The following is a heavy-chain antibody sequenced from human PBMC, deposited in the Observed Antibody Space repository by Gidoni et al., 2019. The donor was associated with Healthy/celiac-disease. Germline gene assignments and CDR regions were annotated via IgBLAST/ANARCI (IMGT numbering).Heavy chain of an antibody. CDR2: SSGSGGSK. Sequence: EVQLLESGGGLVQPGWSLGLSCASSRFPFSSYAMSWVRQAPGKGLEWDSDSSGSGGSKYYADSVKGRFTISRDNSKNTLYLQMNSRRAEDTAVYYCAKALVTHARGAFDIWGQGTMVTVSS. V-gene: IGHV3-23*01. CDR3: AKALVTHARGAFDI. J-gene: IGHJ3*02. D-gene: IGHD2-21*02. CDR1: RFPFSSYA.